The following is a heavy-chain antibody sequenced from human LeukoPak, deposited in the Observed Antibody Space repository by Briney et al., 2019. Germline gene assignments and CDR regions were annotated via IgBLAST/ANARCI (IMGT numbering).Heavy chain of an antibody. CDR1: GFTFSSYG. Sequence: SGGPLRLSCAASGFTFSSYGMSWVRQAPGKGLEWVSAISGSGGSTYYADSVKGRFTISRDNSKNTLYLQMNSLRAEDTAVYYCAKDLRPQGYCSGGSCSVFDYWGQGTLVTVSS. D-gene: IGHD2-15*01. J-gene: IGHJ4*02. CDR3: AKDLRPQGYCSGGSCSVFDY. CDR2: ISGSGGST. V-gene: IGHV3-23*01.